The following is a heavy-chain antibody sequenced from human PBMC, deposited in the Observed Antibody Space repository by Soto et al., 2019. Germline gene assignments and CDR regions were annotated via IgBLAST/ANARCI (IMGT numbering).Heavy chain of an antibody. J-gene: IGHJ4*02. CDR1: EFTFSDSY. Sequence: GGSLRLSCAASEFTFSDSYMSLIRQAPGKGLEWISYITFSGNTVYYADSLKGRFTISRDNAKNSLYLQMNRLRAEDTAVYYCARGPPLPRSTGYYFEYWGQGTPVTVSS. CDR2: ITFSGNTV. D-gene: IGHD1-26*01. V-gene: IGHV3-11*01. CDR3: ARGPPLPRSTGYYFEY.